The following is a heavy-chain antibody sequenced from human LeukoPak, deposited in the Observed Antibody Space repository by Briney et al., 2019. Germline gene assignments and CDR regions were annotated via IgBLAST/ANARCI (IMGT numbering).Heavy chain of an antibody. V-gene: IGHV1-18*01. CDR1: GYTFTSYG. J-gene: IGHJ3*02. CDR3: ARCGTYYYASGSPSGAFDI. CDR2: ISAYNGNT. Sequence: ASVKVSCKASGYTFTSYGISWVRQAPGQGLEWMGWISAYNGNTNYAQKLQDRVTMTTDTSTKTAYLELRSLRSDDTAVYYCARCGTYYYASGSPSGAFDIWGQGTKVTVSS. D-gene: IGHD3-10*01.